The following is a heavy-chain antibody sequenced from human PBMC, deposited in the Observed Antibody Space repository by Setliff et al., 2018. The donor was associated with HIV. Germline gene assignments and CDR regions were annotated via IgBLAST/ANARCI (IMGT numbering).Heavy chain of an antibody. CDR1: GTSFSDHY. D-gene: IGHD2-21*02. CDR3: VRWYYCVSGACYRADY. V-gene: IGHV4-34*01. CDR2: MNQSGTT. J-gene: IGHJ4*02. Sequence: PSETLSLTCSVYGTSFSDHYWSWVRQTHGTGLEWIGEMNQSGTTNYNPSLKSRFTMSIDTSERQFSLKLTSVTAADTAVYYCVRWYYCVSGACYRADYWGQGTMVTVSS.